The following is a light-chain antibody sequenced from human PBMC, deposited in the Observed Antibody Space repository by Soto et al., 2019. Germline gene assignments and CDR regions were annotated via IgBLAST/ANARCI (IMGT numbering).Light chain of an antibody. CDR3: SSYTVINTAV. Sequence: QSALTQPASVSGSPGQSISISCTGSSSDVGAYNYVAWYQQKPGKAPKLLIYEVDNRPSGISHRFSGSKSGNTASLTISGLQTEDDADYYCSSYTVINTAVFGGGTKVTVL. CDR2: EVD. CDR1: SSDVGAYNY. V-gene: IGLV2-14*01. J-gene: IGLJ3*02.